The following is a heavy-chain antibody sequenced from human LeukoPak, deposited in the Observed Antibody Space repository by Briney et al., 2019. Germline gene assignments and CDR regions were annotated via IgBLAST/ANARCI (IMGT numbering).Heavy chain of an antibody. CDR1: GGTFSSYA. V-gene: IGHV1-69*01. CDR2: IIPIFGTA. D-gene: IGHD6-13*01. CDR3: ARGGAAAGDY. J-gene: IGHJ4*02. Sequence: ASVKVSCKASGGTFSSYAISWVRQAPGQGLEWMGGIIPIFGTANYAQKFQGRVTITADESTSTAYMELSSLRSDDTAVYYCARGGAAAGDYWGQGTLVTVSS.